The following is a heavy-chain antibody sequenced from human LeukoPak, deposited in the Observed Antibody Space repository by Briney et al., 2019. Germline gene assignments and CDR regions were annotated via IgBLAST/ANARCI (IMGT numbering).Heavy chain of an antibody. D-gene: IGHD5-24*01. CDR1: GFTFSSYG. J-gene: IGHJ4*02. CDR3: ARRDNYDY. V-gene: IGHV3-30*03. CDR2: ISYDGSNK. Sequence: PGGSLRLSCAASGFTFSSYGMHWVRQAPGKGLEWVTVISYDGSNKYYADSVKGRFTISRDSSKNTLYLQMNSLRTEDTAVYYCARRDNYDYWGQGTLVTVSS.